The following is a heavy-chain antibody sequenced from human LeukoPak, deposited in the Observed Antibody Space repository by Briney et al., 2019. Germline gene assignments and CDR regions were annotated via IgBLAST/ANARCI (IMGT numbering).Heavy chain of an antibody. CDR1: GYTFTSYG. Sequence: ASVKVSCKASGYTFTSYGISWVRQAPGQGLEWMGWISTYNGKTNYAHKLQGRVTMTTDTSTSTAYMELRSLRSDDTAVYYCARERAGTTVDYWGEGTLVTVSS. CDR2: ISTYNGKT. CDR3: ARERAGTTVDY. J-gene: IGHJ4*02. V-gene: IGHV1-18*01. D-gene: IGHD1-1*01.